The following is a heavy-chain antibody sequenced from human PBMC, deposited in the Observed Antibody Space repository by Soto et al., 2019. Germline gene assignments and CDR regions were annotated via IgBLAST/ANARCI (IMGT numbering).Heavy chain of an antibody. CDR2: IYNSGST. CDR3: ARDPAP. CDR1: GGSISSGGYY. V-gene: IGHV4-31*03. J-gene: IGHJ5*02. Sequence: QVQLQESGPGLVKASQTLSLTCTVSGGSISSGGYYWSWIRQHPGKGLEWIGYIYNSGSTYYNPSPXSXXTISADTSKNQFSLKWSSVTAADTAVYYCARDPAPWGQGTLVTVSS.